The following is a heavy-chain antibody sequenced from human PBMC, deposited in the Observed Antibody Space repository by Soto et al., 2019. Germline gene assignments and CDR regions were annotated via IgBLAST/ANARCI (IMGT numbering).Heavy chain of an antibody. V-gene: IGHV1-8*01. D-gene: IGHD6-19*01. CDR2: MSPKTANT. CDR3: ARALSEQWLVRRYYYGMDV. J-gene: IGHJ6*02. CDR1: GDTFTSYD. Sequence: GASVKVSCKASGDTFTSYDINWVRQTASQGLEWMGWMSPKTANTGYAQKFQGRVTMTRNTSISTAYMELSSLRSEDTAVYYCARALSEQWLVRRYYYGMDVWGQGTTVTVSS.